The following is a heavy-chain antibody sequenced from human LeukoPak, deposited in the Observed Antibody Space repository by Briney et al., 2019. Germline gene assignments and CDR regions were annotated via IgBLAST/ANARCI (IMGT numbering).Heavy chain of an antibody. V-gene: IGHV3-48*01. CDR3: ATEGSFDY. CDR2: ISSSSSTI. CDR1: GFTFSSYS. J-gene: IGHJ4*02. Sequence: GGSLRLSCAASGFTFSSYSMNWVRQAPGKGLEWVSISSSSSTIYYADSVKGRFTISRDNAKNSLYLQMNSLRAEDAAVYYCATEGSFDYWGQGTLVTVSS.